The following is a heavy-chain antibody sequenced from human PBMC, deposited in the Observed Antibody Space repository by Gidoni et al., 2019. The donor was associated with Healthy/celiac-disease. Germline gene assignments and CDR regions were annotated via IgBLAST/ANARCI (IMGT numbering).Heavy chain of an antibody. Sequence: EVQLVESGGGLIQPGGSLRLSCAASGFTVSSNYMSWVRQAPGKGLEWVSVIYSGGSTYYADPVKGRFTISRDNSKNTLYLQMNSQRAEDTAVYYCARELKEYCSGGSCYSIGMDVWGQGTTVTVSS. V-gene: IGHV3-53*01. CDR1: GFTVSSNY. D-gene: IGHD2-15*01. CDR3: ARELKEYCSGGSCYSIGMDV. CDR2: IYSGGST. J-gene: IGHJ6*02.